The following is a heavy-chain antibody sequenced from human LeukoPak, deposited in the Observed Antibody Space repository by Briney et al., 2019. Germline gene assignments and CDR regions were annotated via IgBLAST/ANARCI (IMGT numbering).Heavy chain of an antibody. Sequence: SETLSLTCTVSGGSLSSYYWSWIRQPAGKGLEWIGRIHTSGSTNYNPSLRSRVTMSVDTSKNQFSLRLRSVTAADTALYYCARGIATITQDSFDIWGLGTMVTVSS. J-gene: IGHJ3*02. CDR3: ARGIATITQDSFDI. CDR2: IHTSGST. CDR1: GGSLSSYY. V-gene: IGHV4-4*07. D-gene: IGHD1-14*01.